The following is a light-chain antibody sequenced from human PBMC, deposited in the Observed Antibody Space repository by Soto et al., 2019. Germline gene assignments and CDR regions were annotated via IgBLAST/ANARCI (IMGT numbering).Light chain of an antibody. Sequence: EIVMTQSPATLSVSPGERATLSCRASQSVSSNLAWYQQKPGQVPRLLIYGASTRATGIPARFSGSGSGTEFTLTISNLQSEDFAVYYCQQYNNWPRTFGQGTKVEIK. CDR2: GAS. CDR3: QQYNNWPRT. CDR1: QSVSSN. J-gene: IGKJ1*01. V-gene: IGKV3-15*01.